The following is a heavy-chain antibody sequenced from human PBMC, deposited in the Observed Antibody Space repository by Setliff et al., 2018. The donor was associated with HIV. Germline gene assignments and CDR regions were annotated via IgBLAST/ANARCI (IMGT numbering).Heavy chain of an antibody. D-gene: IGHD5-18*01. CDR3: ARQDSYSYGYNYFDY. CDR2: IYTSGST. CDR1: GGSFSSGIYY. J-gene: IGHJ4*02. Sequence: KASETLSLTCTVSGGSFSSGIYYWSWIRQPAGKGLEWIGRIYTSGSTTYNPSLKSRVTISVDTSKNQFSLKLSSVTAADTAVYYCARQDSYSYGYNYFDYWGQGTLVTVSS. V-gene: IGHV4-61*02.